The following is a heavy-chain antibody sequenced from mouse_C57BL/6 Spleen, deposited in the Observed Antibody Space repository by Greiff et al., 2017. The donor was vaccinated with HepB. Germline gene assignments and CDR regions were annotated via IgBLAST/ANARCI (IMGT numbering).Heavy chain of an antibody. CDR2: IYPSDSET. D-gene: IGHD1-1*01. CDR1: GYTFTSYW. V-gene: IGHV1-61*01. CDR3: ARSGSTGYFDV. Sequence: QVQLQQSGAELVRPGSSVKLSCKASGYTFTSYWMDWVKQRPGQGLEWIGNIYPSDSETHYNQKFKDKATLTVDKSSSTAYMQLSSLTSEDSAVYYCARSGSTGYFDVWGTGTTVTVSS. J-gene: IGHJ1*03.